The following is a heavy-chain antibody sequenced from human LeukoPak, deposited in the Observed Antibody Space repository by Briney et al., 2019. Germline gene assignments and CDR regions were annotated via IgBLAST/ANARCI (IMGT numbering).Heavy chain of an antibody. J-gene: IGHJ4*02. V-gene: IGHV3-30*04. CDR1: GFTFSSYA. CDR3: AREGVVGATSYFDY. Sequence: PGRSLRLSCAASGFTFSSYAMHWVRQAPGKGLEWVAVISYDGSNKYYADSVKGRFTISRDNSKNTLYLQMNSLRAEDTAVYYCAREGVVGATSYFDYWGQGTLVTVSS. CDR2: ISYDGSNK. D-gene: IGHD1-26*01.